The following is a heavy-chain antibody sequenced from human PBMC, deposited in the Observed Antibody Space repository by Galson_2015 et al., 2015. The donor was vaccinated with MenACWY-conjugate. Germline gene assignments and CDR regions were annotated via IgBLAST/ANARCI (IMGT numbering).Heavy chain of an antibody. D-gene: IGHD3-22*01. CDR1: GFTFSSYG. CDR2: ISYDGSNE. J-gene: IGHJ4*02. CDR3: AKPFNYFDTRGYYYFDY. Sequence: SLRLSCAASGFTFSSYGMHWVRLAPGKGLEWVAVISYDGSNEYYADSVKGRFTISRDISKNTLYLQMNSLRAEDTAVYYCAKPFNYFDTRGYYYFDYWGQGTLVTVSS. V-gene: IGHV3-30*18.